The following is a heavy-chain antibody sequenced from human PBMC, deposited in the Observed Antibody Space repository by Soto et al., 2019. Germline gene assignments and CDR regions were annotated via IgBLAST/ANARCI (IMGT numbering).Heavy chain of an antibody. V-gene: IGHV4-39*01. D-gene: IGHD3-3*01. CDR1: GGSISSSSYY. J-gene: IGHJ4*02. CDR3: ARQLVADYDFWSGYPDVFDY. Sequence: QLQLQESGPGLVKPSETLSLTCTVSGGSISSSSYYWGWLRQPPGKGLEWIGSIYYSGSTYYNPSLKCRVTISVDTSKNQFSLKLSSVTAADTAVYYCARQLVADYDFWSGYPDVFDYWGQGTLVTVSS. CDR2: IYYSGST.